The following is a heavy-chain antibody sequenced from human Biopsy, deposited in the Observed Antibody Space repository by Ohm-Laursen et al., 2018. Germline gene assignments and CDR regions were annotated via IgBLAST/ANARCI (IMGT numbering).Heavy chain of an antibody. V-gene: IGHV4-34*01. CDR2: INHRGSA. J-gene: IGHJ4*02. Sequence: TLSLTCAVYGGSFSGYYWTWIRQPPGKGLEWIGEINHRGSASYNPSLKSRITVLVDTSKNQFSLKLRSVSAADTAVYFCGNEVHGRDYWGLGALVTVSS. CDR3: GNEVHGRDY. D-gene: IGHD2-15*01. CDR1: GGSFSGYY.